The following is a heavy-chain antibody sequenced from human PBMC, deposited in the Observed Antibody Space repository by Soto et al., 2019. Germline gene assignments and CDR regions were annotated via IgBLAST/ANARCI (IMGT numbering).Heavy chain of an antibody. CDR1: GFTFSSYG. J-gene: IGHJ5*02. Sequence: GGSLRPSCAASGFTFSSYGMHWVRQAPGKGLEWVAVISYDGSNKYYADSVKGRFTISRDNSKKTLYLQMNSLRAEDTAVYYCAKDPVPLGGGYYPNWFDPWGQGTLVTVSS. D-gene: IGHD3-22*01. CDR2: ISYDGSNK. CDR3: AKDPVPLGGGYYPNWFDP. V-gene: IGHV3-30*18.